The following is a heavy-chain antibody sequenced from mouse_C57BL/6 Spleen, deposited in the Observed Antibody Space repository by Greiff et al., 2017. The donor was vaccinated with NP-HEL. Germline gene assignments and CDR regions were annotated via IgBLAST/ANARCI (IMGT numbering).Heavy chain of an antibody. J-gene: IGHJ2*01. CDR3: ARCFNWYYFDY. CDR2: IDPSDSYT. D-gene: IGHD4-1*02. CDR1: GYTFTSYW. V-gene: IGHV1-69*01. Sequence: VQLQQSGAELVMPGASVKLSCKASGYTFTSYWMHWVKQRPGQGLEWIGEIDPSDSYTNYNQKFKGKSTLTVDKSSSTAYMQLSSLTSEDSAVYYCARCFNWYYFDYWGQGTTLTVSS.